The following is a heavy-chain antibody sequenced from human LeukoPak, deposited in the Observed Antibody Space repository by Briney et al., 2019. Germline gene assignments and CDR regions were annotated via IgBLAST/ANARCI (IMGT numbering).Heavy chain of an antibody. Sequence: PSETLSLTCAVYGGSFSGYYWSWIRQPPGKGLEWIGEINHSGSTNYNPSLKSRVTISVDTSKNQFSLKLSSVTAADTAVYYCARWNYDSSGYYYFDYWGQGTLVTVSS. D-gene: IGHD3-22*01. CDR1: GGSFSGYY. CDR3: ARWNYDSSGYYYFDY. J-gene: IGHJ4*02. CDR2: INHSGST. V-gene: IGHV4-34*01.